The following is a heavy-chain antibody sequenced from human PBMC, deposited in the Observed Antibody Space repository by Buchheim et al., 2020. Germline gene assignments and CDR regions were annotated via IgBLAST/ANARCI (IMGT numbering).Heavy chain of an antibody. Sequence: QVQLQQWGAGLLKPSETLSLTCAVYGGSFSGYYWSWIRQPPGKGLEWIGEINHSGSTNYNPSLKSRVTISVDTSKNQFSLKLSAVTAADTAVYYCARGNTPRQWYSSGWYEGYYYYYYMDVWGKGTT. V-gene: IGHV4-34*01. CDR2: INHSGST. CDR3: ARGNTPRQWYSSGWYEGYYYYYYMDV. D-gene: IGHD6-19*01. J-gene: IGHJ6*03. CDR1: GGSFSGYY.